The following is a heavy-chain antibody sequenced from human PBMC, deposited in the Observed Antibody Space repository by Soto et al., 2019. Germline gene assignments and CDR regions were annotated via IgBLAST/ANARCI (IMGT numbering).Heavy chain of an antibody. CDR3: ARDYISINSLNSNCYSFGMDV. CDR2: ISGSAGTT. CDR1: GFTFNKYV. V-gene: IGHV3-23*01. Sequence: GGSLRLSCAASGFTFNKYVMNWVRQAPGKGLEWVSGISGSAGTTYYADSVKGRFTISRDNSEDNLYMQINSLRPEDTAVYYCARDYISINSLNSNCYSFGMDVWGQGTT. D-gene: IGHD2-21*02. J-gene: IGHJ6*02.